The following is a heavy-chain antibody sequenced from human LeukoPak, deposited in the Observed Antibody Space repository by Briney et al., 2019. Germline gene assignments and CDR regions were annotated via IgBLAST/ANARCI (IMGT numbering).Heavy chain of an antibody. J-gene: IGHJ4*02. Sequence: PSETLSLTCTVSGGSISSSSYYWGWIRQPPGKGLEWIGSIYYSGSTYYNPSLKSRVTISVDTSKNQFSLKLSSVTAADTAVYYCARVGSSGWYFLDYWGQGTLVTVSS. CDR1: GGSISSSSYY. CDR2: IYYSGST. CDR3: ARVGSSGWYFLDY. D-gene: IGHD6-19*01. V-gene: IGHV4-39*07.